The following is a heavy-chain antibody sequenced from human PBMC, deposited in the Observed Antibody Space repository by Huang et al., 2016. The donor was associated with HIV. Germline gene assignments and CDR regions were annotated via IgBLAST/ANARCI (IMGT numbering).Heavy chain of an antibody. CDR1: IFTNFD. CDR3: VTSYRIGTSGWLFDY. D-gene: IGHD6-19*01. CDR2: MNPNTGNT. V-gene: IGHV1-8*03. J-gene: IGHJ4*01. Sequence: IFTNFDINWVRQAPGQELEWMGWMNPNTGNTGYAPKFRDRVSITMSTAINTAFMELRSLRSGDTAVYYCVTSYRIGTSGWLFDYWGHGTPVTVSP.